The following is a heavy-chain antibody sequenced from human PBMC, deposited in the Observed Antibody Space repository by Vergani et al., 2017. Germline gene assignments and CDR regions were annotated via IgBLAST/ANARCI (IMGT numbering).Heavy chain of an antibody. D-gene: IGHD6-13*01. Sequence: VQLLESGGDLVQPGGSLRLSCAASGFTFSSFGMHWVRQAPGKGLEWVAVISYDGSNKYYADSVKGRFTISRDNSKNTLYLQMNSLRAEDTAVYYCAKTAAGTEVDYWGQGTLVTVSS. J-gene: IGHJ4*02. CDR2: ISYDGSNK. V-gene: IGHV3-30*18. CDR1: GFTFSSFG. CDR3: AKTAAGTEVDY.